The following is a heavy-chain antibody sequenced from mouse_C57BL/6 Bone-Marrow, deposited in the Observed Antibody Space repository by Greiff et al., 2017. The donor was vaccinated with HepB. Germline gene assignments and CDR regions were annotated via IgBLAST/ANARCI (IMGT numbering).Heavy chain of an antibody. CDR2: IYPSDSET. CDR3: ARWYYGLDY. D-gene: IGHD1-1*01. CDR1: GYTFTSYW. V-gene: IGHV1-61*01. J-gene: IGHJ2*01. Sequence: QVQLQQPGAELVRPGSSVKLSCKASGYTFTSYWMDWVKQRPGQGLEWIGNIYPSDSETHYNQKFKDKATLTVDKSSSTAYMQLSSLTSEASAVYYCARWYYGLDYWGQGTTLTVSS.